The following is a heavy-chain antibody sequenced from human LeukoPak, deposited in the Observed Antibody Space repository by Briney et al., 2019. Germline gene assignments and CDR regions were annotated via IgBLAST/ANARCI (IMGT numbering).Heavy chain of an antibody. CDR3: ASLGGTYDY. CDR2: ISDSGST. V-gene: IGHV4-59*08. CDR1: GGSLSSYY. J-gene: IGHJ4*02. D-gene: IGHD1-26*01. Sequence: PSETQSLTCTVSGGSLSSYYWSWVRQPPGKGLEWIGYISDSGSTNYNPSLKSRVTISRDTSKNKVSLKMRFVTAADTAVYFCASLGGTYDYWGQGTLVTVSS.